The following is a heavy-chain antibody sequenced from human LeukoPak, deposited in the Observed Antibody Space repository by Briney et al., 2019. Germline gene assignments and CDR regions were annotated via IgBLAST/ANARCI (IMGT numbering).Heavy chain of an antibody. J-gene: IGHJ6*03. CDR3: ARGFRLVRGVIAHYYYYYMDV. V-gene: IGHV1-46*01. Sequence: ASVKLPCKASGYTFTSYYMHWVRQAPGQGLELKGIINTSGSSTSYAQKFQGRVTMTRDMSTSTVYMELSSLRSEDTAVYYCARGFRLVRGVIAHYYYYYMDVWGKGTTVTISS. CDR2: INTSGSST. D-gene: IGHD3-10*01. CDR1: GYTFTSYY.